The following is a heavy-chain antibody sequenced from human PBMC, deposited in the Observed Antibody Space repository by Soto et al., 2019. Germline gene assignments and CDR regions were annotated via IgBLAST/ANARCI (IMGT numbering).Heavy chain of an antibody. CDR1: GGSFSGYY. Sequence: SETLSLTCAVYGGSFSGYYWTWIRQPPGTGLEWIGEINHSGSTNYNPSLKSRVTISVDTSKNQFSLKLTSVAAADTAVYYCARDKITGLFDYWGQGTXXXVSS. J-gene: IGHJ4*02. CDR2: INHSGST. D-gene: IGHD2-8*02. V-gene: IGHV4-34*01. CDR3: ARDKITGLFDY.